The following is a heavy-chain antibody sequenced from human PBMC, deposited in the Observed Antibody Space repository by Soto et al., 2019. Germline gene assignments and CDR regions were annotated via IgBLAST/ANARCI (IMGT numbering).Heavy chain of an antibody. CDR1: GGTFSSYA. D-gene: IGHD5-18*01. CDR3: AREGTAMVMGGYYYYGMDV. J-gene: IGHJ6*02. V-gene: IGHV1-69*13. CDR2: IIPIFGTA. Sequence: ASVKVSCKASGGTFSSYAISWVRQAPGQGLEWMGGIIPIFGTANYAQKFQGRVTITADESTSTAYMELSSLRSEDTAVYYCAREGTAMVMGGYYYYGMDVWGQGTTVTVSS.